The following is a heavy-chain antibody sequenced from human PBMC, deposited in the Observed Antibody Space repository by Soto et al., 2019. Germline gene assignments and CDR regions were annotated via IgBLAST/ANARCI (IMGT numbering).Heavy chain of an antibody. J-gene: IGHJ6*02. V-gene: IGHV3-21*01. CDR3: AKDRGRGSPVSGGLDV. D-gene: IGHD3-10*01. CDR2: VSSTSSYI. CDR1: GFTFSHYS. Sequence: TGGSLRLSCAASGFTFSHYSMNWVRQAPGKGLEWVAFVSSTSSYIYYAGSVKGRFTISRDNATNSLYLQMNTLRAEDTAVYYCAKDRGRGSPVSGGLDVWGQGTTVTVSS.